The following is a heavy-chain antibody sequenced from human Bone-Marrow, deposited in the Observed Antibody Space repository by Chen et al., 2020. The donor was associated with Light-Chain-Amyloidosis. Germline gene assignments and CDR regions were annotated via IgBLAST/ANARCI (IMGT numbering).Heavy chain of an antibody. CDR1: GSTFPNYW. J-gene: IGHJ4*02. CDR3: ARRRDGYNFDY. D-gene: IGHD5-12*01. CDR2: IYPDDSDA. Sequence: EVQLEQSGPEVKKPGESLKISCKGFGSTFPNYWIGWVRQMPGKGLEWMGVIYPDDSDARYSPSFEGQVTISADKSITTAYLQWRSLKASDTAMYYCARRRDGYNFDYWGQGTLVTVSS. V-gene: IGHV5-51*01.